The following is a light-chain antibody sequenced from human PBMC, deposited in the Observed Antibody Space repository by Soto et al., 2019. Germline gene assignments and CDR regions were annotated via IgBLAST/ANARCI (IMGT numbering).Light chain of an antibody. V-gene: IGLV2-14*01. Sequence: QSALTQPASVSGSPGQSITISCTGTSSDVGGYNYVSWYQQHPGKAPKLMIYDVSDRPSGVSNRFSGSKSGNTASLTISGLQAEDEADYYCSSHTSDSTPYVFGTRTKVTVL. CDR1: SSDVGGYNY. J-gene: IGLJ1*01. CDR3: SSHTSDSTPYV. CDR2: DVS.